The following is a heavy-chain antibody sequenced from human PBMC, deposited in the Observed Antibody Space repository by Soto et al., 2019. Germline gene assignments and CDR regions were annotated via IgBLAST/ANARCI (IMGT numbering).Heavy chain of an antibody. CDR2: ISSSSSAI. CDR1: GFTFSSYA. V-gene: IGHV3-48*01. CDR3: ARDENTSSYGMDV. D-gene: IGHD6-6*01. Sequence: GGSLRLSCAASGFTFSSYAMSWVRQAPGKGLEWVSAISSSSSAIYYADSAKGRFTISRDNAKNSLYLQMNSLRAEDTAVYYCARDENTSSYGMDVWGQGTTVTVSS. J-gene: IGHJ6*02.